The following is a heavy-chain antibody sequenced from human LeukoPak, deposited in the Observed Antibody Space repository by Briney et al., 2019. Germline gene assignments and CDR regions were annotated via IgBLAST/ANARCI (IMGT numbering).Heavy chain of an antibody. CDR1: GFTFTTYW. V-gene: IGHV3-7*01. CDR2: IKQDGSEQ. CDR3: ARGGGRRDFDY. D-gene: IGHD3-16*01. Sequence: GGSLRLSCAASGFTFTTYWMGWVRQAPGKGLEWVANIKQDGSEQYYVDSVKGRFTISRDNAKNSLSLQMNSLRAEDTAVYYCARGGGRRDFDYWGQGTLVTVSS. J-gene: IGHJ4*02.